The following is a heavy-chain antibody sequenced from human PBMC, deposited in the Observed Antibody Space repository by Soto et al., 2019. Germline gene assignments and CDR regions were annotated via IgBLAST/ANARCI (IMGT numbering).Heavy chain of an antibody. J-gene: IGHJ4*02. Sequence: PLEILSLTCTVSGGSVSSGSYYWSWIRQPPGKGLEWIGYIYYSGSTNYNPSLKSRVTISVDTSKNQFSLKLSSVTAADTAVYYCARSDGRYWGQGTLVTVSS. CDR1: GGSVSSGSYY. V-gene: IGHV4-61*01. CDR2: IYYSGST. CDR3: ARSDGRY.